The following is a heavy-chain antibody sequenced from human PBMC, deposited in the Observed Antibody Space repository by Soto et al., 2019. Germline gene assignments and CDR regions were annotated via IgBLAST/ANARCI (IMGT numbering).Heavy chain of an antibody. J-gene: IGHJ6*02. D-gene: IGHD3-9*01. CDR3: ARDQGPSEYYDILTGYDGSYGMDV. CDR2: IYYSGST. CDR1: GGPISSYY. V-gene: IGHV4-59*01. Sequence: PSETLSLTCTVSGGPISSYYWSWIRQPPGKGLEWIGYIYYSGSTNYNPSLKSRVTLSVDTSKNQFSLKLSSVTAADTAVYYCARDQGPSEYYDILTGYDGSYGMDVWGQGTTVTVSS.